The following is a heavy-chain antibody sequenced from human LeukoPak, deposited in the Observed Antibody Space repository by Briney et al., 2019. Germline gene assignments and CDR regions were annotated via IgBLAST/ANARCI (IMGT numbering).Heavy chain of an antibody. V-gene: IGHV4-38-2*01. D-gene: IGHD1-7*01. CDR2: IYHSGST. CDR1: GGSFSGYY. J-gene: IGHJ5*02. CDR3: ARSYNWNYLRWFDP. Sequence: SETLSLTCAVYGGSFSGYYWGWIRQPPGKGLEWIGSIYHSGSTYYNPSLKSRVTMSLDTSKNQFSLRLSSVTAADTAVYYCARSYNWNYLRWFDPWGQGTLVTVSS.